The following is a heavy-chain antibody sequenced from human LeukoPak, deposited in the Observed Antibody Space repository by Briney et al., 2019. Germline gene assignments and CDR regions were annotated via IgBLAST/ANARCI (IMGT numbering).Heavy chain of an antibody. V-gene: IGHV3-30*07. CDR2: ISYDGSNK. CDR1: GFTFSSYA. Sequence: GRSLRLSCAASGFTFSSYAMHWVRQAPGKGLEWVAVISYDGSNKYYADSVKGRFTISRDNSKNTLYLQMNTLRAEDTAVYYCATDRFGMDVWGQGTTVTVSS. J-gene: IGHJ6*02. CDR3: ATDRFGMDV.